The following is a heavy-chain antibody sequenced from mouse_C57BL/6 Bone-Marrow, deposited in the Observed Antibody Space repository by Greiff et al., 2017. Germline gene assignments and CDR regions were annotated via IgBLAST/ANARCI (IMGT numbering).Heavy chain of an antibody. CDR1: GYTFTSYW. Sequence: VKLQQPGAELVKPGASVKMSCKASGYTFTSYWITWVKQRPGPGLEWIGDIYPGSGSTNYNEKFKSKATLTVDTSSRPAYMQLSSLTSEDSAVYYCARGLITTVVDYWGQGTTLTVAS. CDR2: IYPGSGST. J-gene: IGHJ2*01. V-gene: IGHV1-55*01. D-gene: IGHD1-1*01. CDR3: ARGLITTVVDY.